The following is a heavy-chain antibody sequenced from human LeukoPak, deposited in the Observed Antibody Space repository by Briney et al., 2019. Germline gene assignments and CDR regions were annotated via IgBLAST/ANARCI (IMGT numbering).Heavy chain of an antibody. D-gene: IGHD2-15*01. V-gene: IGHV4-39*01. J-gene: IGHJ3*02. CDR1: GGSISSSSYY. Sequence: PSETLSLTCTVSGGSISSSSYYWGWIRQPPGKGLEWIGSIYYSGSTYYNPSLKSRVTISVDTSKNQFSLKLSSVTASDTAVYYCARRYCSGGSCYSGAFDIWGQGTMVTVSS. CDR3: ARRYCSGGSCYSGAFDI. CDR2: IYYSGST.